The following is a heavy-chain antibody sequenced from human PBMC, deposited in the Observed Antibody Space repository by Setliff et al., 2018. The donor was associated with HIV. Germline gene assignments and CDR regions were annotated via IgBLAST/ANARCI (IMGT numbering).Heavy chain of an antibody. V-gene: IGHV3-7*03. D-gene: IGHD3-3*01. CDR2: INEDGSEK. CDR3: ATFGDLGY. CDR1: GFTFSNFW. J-gene: IGHJ4*02. Sequence: GGSLRLSCAGSGFTFSNFWMSWVRQAPGKGLEWVANINEDGSEKYYVDFVKGRFTISRDNTKNSVYLQMNTLRAEDTAVYYCATFGDLGYWGQGTLVTVSS.